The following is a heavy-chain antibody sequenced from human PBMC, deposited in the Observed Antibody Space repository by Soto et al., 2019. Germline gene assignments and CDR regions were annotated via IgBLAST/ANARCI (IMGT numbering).Heavy chain of an antibody. D-gene: IGHD3-3*01. J-gene: IGHJ4*02. CDR2: IWYDGSNK. CDR3: ARDYDFWSGLDY. Sequence: QVQLVESGGGVVQPGRSLRLSCAASGFTFSSYGMHWVRQAPGKGLEWVAVIWYDGSNKYYADSVKGRFTISRDNSKTTLYLQMNSLRAEDTAVYYCARDYDFWSGLDYWGQGTLVTVSS. CDR1: GFTFSSYG. V-gene: IGHV3-33*01.